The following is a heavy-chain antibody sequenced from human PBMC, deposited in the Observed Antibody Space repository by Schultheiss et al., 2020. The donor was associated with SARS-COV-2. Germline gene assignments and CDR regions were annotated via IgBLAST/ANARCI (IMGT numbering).Heavy chain of an antibody. CDR3: ARDRWGSPEY. Sequence: SETLSLTCAVYGGSFRIYSWSWIRQPPGKGLEWIGEINHSGSTNYNPSLKSRVTISVDTSKNQFSLKLSSATAADSAVYYCARDRWGSPEYWGQGTLVTVSS. D-gene: IGHD3-16*01. CDR1: GGSFRIYS. V-gene: IGHV4-34*01. CDR2: INHSGST. J-gene: IGHJ4*02.